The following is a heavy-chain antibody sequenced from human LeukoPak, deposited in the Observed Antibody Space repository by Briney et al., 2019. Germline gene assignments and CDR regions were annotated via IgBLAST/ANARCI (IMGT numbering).Heavy chain of an antibody. CDR1: GYTFTSYG. V-gene: IGHV1-18*01. D-gene: IGHD2-21*02. J-gene: IGHJ4*02. CDR3: ASELAHCVGDCLKN. Sequence: GASVKVSCKASGYTFTSYGISWVRQAPGQGLEWMGWISAYNGNTNYAQKPQGRVTMTTDTSTSTAYMELRSLRSDDTAVYYCASELAHCVGDCLKNWGQGTQVTVSS. CDR2: ISAYNGNT.